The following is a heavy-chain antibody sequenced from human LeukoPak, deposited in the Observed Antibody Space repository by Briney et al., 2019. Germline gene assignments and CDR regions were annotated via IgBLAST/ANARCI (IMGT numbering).Heavy chain of an antibody. CDR2: INHGGST. CDR1: GETFSDFH. D-gene: IGHD3-10*01. CDR3: ARVRVDVVRGARYGMDV. J-gene: IGHJ6*04. V-gene: IGHV4-34*01. Sequence: PSETLSLTSAVYGETFSDFHWSWIRQSPRKGLEWIGEINHGGSTNYNPSLKSRVTISVDTSKNQSSLRLSSVTAADTAVYYCARVRVDVVRGARYGMDVWGKGTTVTVSS.